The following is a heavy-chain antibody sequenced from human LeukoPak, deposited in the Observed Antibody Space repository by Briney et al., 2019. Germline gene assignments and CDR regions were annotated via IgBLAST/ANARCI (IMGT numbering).Heavy chain of an antibody. CDR1: GGTFSSYA. Sequence: GASVKVSCKASGGTFSSYAISWVRQAPGQGLEWMGRIIPIFGTANYAQKFQGRVTITTDESTSTAYMELSSLRSEDTAVYYCARGPLGCTNGECQLELNFDYWGQGTLVTVSS. V-gene: IGHV1-69*05. CDR2: IIPIFGTA. J-gene: IGHJ4*02. D-gene: IGHD2-8*01. CDR3: ARGPLGCTNGECQLELNFDY.